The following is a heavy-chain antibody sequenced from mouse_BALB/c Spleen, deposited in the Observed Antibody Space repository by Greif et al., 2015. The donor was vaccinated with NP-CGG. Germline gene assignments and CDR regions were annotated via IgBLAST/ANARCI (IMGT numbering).Heavy chain of an antibody. CDR1: GYTFTSYW. Sequence: QVQLQQPGAELVRPGASVKLSCKASGYTFTSYWINWVKQRPGQGLEWIGNIYPSDSYTNYNQKFKDKATLAVDKSSSTAYMQLSSPTSEDSAVYYCTRRDGYYPWFAYWGQGTPVTVSA. CDR2: IYPSDSYT. V-gene: IGHV1-69*02. D-gene: IGHD2-3*01. CDR3: TRRDGYYPWFAY. J-gene: IGHJ3*01.